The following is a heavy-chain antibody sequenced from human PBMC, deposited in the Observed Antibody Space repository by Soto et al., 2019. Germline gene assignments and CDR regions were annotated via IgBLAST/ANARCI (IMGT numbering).Heavy chain of an antibody. J-gene: IGHJ3*02. V-gene: IGHV3-49*03. Sequence: GGSLRLSCTASGFTFGDYAMSLFRQAQGKGLEWVGFIRSKAYGGTTEHAASVKGRFTISRDDSKSIAYLQMNSLKTEDTAVYYCTRDYDFWSVPDAFDIWGQGTMVTVSS. CDR1: GFTFGDYA. CDR2: IRSKAYGGTT. CDR3: TRDYDFWSVPDAFDI. D-gene: IGHD3-3*01.